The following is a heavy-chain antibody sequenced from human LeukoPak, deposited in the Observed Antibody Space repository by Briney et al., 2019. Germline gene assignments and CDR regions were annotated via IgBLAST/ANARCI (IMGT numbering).Heavy chain of an antibody. D-gene: IGHD6-13*01. Sequence: ASVKVSCKASGYTFTGYYMHWVRQAPGQGLEWMGWINPNSGGTNYAQKFQGRVTMTRDTSISTAYMELSRLRSDDTAVYYCARGVESQQLKRGYYMDVWGKGTTVTVSS. J-gene: IGHJ6*03. V-gene: IGHV1-2*02. CDR3: ARGVESQQLKRGYYMDV. CDR1: GYTFTGYY. CDR2: INPNSGGT.